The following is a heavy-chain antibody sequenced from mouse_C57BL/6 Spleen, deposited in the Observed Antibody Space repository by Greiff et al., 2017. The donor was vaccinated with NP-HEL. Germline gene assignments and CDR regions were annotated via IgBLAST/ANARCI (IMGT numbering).Heavy chain of an antibody. J-gene: IGHJ2*01. CDR3: ARYGATTVVAFDY. D-gene: IGHD1-1*01. CDR2: ISDGGSYT. Sequence: EVKLVESGGGLVKPGGSLKLSCAASGFTFSSYAMSWVRQTPEKRLEWVATISDGGSYTYYPDNVKGRFTISRDNAKNNLYLQMSHLKSEDTAMYYCARYGATTVVAFDYWGQGTTLTVSS. V-gene: IGHV5-4*03. CDR1: GFTFSSYA.